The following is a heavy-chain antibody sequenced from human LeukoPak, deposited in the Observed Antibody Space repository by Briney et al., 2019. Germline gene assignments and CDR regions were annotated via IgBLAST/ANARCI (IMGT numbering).Heavy chain of an antibody. CDR2: IYYSGST. J-gene: IGHJ4*02. CDR3: ARGKNEVDY. V-gene: IGHV4-59*01. Sequence: SETLSLTCTVSGGSISSYYWSWIRQPPGKGLEWIGYIYYSGSTNYNPSLKSRVTISVDTSKNQFSLKLSSVTAADTAVYYCARGKNEVDYWGQGTLVTVSS. CDR1: GGSISSYY.